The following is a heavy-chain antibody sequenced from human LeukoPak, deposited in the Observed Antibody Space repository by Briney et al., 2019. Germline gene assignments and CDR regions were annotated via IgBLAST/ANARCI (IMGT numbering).Heavy chain of an antibody. D-gene: IGHD4/OR15-4a*01. V-gene: IGHV1-18*01. CDR2: ISAYNGNT. Sequence: ASVKVSCKASGYTFTSYGISWVRQAPGQGLEWMGWISAYNGNTNYAQKLQGRVTMTTDTSTSTAYMELRSLRSEDTAVYYCASMVGQPYYFDYWGQGTLVTVSS. CDR3: ASMVGQPYYFDY. J-gene: IGHJ4*02. CDR1: GYTFTSYG.